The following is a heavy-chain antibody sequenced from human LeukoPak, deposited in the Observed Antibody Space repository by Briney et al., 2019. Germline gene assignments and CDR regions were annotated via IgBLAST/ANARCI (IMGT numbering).Heavy chain of an antibody. V-gene: IGHV4-59*08. CDR3: ARHYYGDVYYFAL. D-gene: IGHD4-17*01. CDR2: FYYSGTS. CDR1: DGSISDCY. J-gene: IGHJ4*02. Sequence: SETLSFTCTATDGSISDCYWSWIRQSPGKGLEWIAYFYYSGTSRYNPSLKGRVTVSGDTSKNQLSLKVTSVTAADTAVYYCARHYYGDVYYFALWGQGTLVTVSS.